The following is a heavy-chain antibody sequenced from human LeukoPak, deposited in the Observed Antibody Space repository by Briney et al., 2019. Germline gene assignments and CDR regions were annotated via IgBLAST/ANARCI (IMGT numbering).Heavy chain of an antibody. J-gene: IGHJ4*02. CDR2: INPNSGGT. Sequence: ASVKVSCKASGYTFTGYYMHWVRQAPGQGLEWMGWINPNSGGTNYAQKFQGRVTMTRDTSISTAYMELSRLRSDDTAVYYCARGPPYYYDSSGLSFDYWGQGTLVTVSS. CDR3: ARGPPYYYDSSGLSFDY. D-gene: IGHD3-22*01. CDR1: GYTFTGYY. V-gene: IGHV1-2*02.